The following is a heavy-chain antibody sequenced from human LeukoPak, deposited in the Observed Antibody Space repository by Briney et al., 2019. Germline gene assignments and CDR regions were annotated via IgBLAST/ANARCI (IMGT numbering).Heavy chain of an antibody. CDR1: GGSISHSSYY. V-gene: IGHV4-39*01. Sequence: SETLSLTCTVSGGSISHSSYYWGWIRKPPGKGLEWIGSIYYSESSSYYPSPKSRVTISVDTSKNQFSLRLSSVTAADTAVYYCARHMVRGVIISDFWGQGILVTVSS. J-gene: IGHJ4*02. D-gene: IGHD3-10*01. CDR2: IYYSESS. CDR3: ARHMVRGVIISDF.